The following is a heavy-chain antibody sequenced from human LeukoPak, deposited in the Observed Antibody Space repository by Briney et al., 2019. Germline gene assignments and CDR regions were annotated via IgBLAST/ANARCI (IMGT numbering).Heavy chain of an antibody. CDR2: IHYGGSP. Sequence: KTSETLSLTCTVSGGSISSTGYYWGWIRQPPWKGLEWLANIHYGGSPYYNSSLKSRVTISVDTSKNQFSLKLTSLTAEDTAVYYCAKDLLYYSGSGSPLEYWGQGPLVPVSS. CDR1: GGSISSTGYY. D-gene: IGHD3-10*01. J-gene: IGHJ4*02. V-gene: IGHV4-39*07. CDR3: AKDLLYYSGSGSPLEY.